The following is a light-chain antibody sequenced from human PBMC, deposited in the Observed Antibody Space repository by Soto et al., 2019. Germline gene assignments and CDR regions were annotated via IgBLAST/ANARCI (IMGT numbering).Light chain of an antibody. CDR2: SAS. CDR1: RSVSSNY. J-gene: IGKJ5*01. CDR3: QQYGSSPIT. Sequence: IVLTQSPCTLSLSPGERATLSCRASRSVSSNYLAWYQQRPGQAPGLLIYSASSRATGIPGRFSGSGSGTDFTLTISRLEPEDFAVYFCQQYGSSPITFGQGTRLEIK. V-gene: IGKV3-20*01.